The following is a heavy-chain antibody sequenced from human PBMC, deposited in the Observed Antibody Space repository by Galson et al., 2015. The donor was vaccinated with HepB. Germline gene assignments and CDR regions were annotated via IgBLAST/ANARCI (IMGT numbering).Heavy chain of an antibody. CDR3: ARDSGVTTTSWDLYDNYYAMDV. CDR1: GYTFNAHY. V-gene: IGHV1-2*06. Sequence: SVKVSCKASGYTFNAHYIYWVRQAPGQGLEWMGRINPNNGDTSYAQKFQGRVTMTRDTSITTAYMELSGLRSDDTAVYYCARDSGVTTTSWDLYDNYYAMDVWGQGTTGTVSS. D-gene: IGHD1-1*01. CDR2: INPNNGDT. J-gene: IGHJ6*02.